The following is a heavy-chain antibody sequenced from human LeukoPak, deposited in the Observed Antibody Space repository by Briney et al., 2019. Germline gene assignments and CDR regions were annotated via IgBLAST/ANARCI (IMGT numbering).Heavy chain of an antibody. D-gene: IGHD2-15*01. CDR3: ARDLLHYECRGGSCYSRTGYAFDL. J-gene: IGHJ3*01. CDR1: GGSISSYY. CDR2: IYYSGST. Sequence: SETLSLTCTVYGGSISSYYWSWIRQPPGKGLEWIGYIYYSGSTNYNPSLKSRVTISVDTSKNQFSLKLSSVTAADTAVDYCARDLLHYECRGGSCYSRTGYAFDLWGQGTMVSVS. V-gene: IGHV4-59*01.